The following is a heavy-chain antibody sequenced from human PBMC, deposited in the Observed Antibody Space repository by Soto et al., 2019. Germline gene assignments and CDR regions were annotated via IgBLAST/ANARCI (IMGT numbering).Heavy chain of an antibody. Sequence: SLKVSCKASGGTFSSYAISWVRQAPGQGLEWMGGIIPIFGTANYAQKFQGRVTITADESTSTAYMELSSLRSEDTAVYYCAAAGTATTGTDVWGQETMVTLAS. CDR3: AAAGTATTGTDV. CDR2: IIPIFGTA. V-gene: IGHV1-69*13. CDR1: GGTFSSYA. J-gene: IGHJ6*02. D-gene: IGHD4-17*01.